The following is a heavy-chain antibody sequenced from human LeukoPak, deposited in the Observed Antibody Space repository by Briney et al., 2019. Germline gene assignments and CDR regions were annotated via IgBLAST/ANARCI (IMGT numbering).Heavy chain of an antibody. CDR3: ARRVHGWNYGHDYGMDV. Sequence: ASVKVSCKASGYTFTRYYMHWVRQAPGQGREWMGWINPNSGGTNYEQKFQGRVTMTRDTSISTAYMELSRLRSDDTAVYYCARRVHGWNYGHDYGMDVWGQGTTVTVS. CDR1: GYTFTRYY. V-gene: IGHV1-2*02. CDR2: INPNSGGT. D-gene: IGHD1-7*01. J-gene: IGHJ6*02.